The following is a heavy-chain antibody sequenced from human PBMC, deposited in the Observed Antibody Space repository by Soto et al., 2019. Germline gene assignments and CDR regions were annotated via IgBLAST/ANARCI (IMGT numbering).Heavy chain of an antibody. CDR1: GFIFGNHD. Sequence: GGSLRLSCAASGFIFGNHDMTWVRQAPGKGLEWVSSISGSDGKTYYADSVKGRFTISRDNSKNTLYLQMSNLRAVDTAVYYCAKYYYASGSNWFDPWGRGTLVTVSS. CDR3: AKYYYASGSNWFDP. CDR2: ISGSDGKT. D-gene: IGHD3-10*01. V-gene: IGHV3-23*01. J-gene: IGHJ5*02.